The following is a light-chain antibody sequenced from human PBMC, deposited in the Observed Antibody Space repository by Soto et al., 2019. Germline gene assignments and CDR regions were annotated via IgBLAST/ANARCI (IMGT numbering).Light chain of an antibody. CDR2: GVS. J-gene: IGLJ2*01. V-gene: IGLV2-14*01. CDR3: SSSTSTTLV. Sequence: QSALTQPASVSGSPGQSITISCTGTSSDVGGSNHVSWYQQHPGKAPKLMIYGVSNRPSGISNRVSGSKSGNTASLTISGLQAEDDADYYCSSSTSTTLVFGGGTQLTVL. CDR1: SSDVGGSNH.